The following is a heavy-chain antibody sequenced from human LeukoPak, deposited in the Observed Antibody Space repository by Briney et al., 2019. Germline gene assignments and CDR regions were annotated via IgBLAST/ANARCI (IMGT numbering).Heavy chain of an antibody. CDR2: MNPNSGNT. J-gene: IGHJ4*02. CDR3: ARWGRVGATDTSNGFDY. D-gene: IGHD1-26*01. V-gene: IGHV1-8*03. Sequence: GASVKVSCKASGYTFISDDINWVRQATGQGLEWMGWMNPNSGNTGYAQKFQGRVTITRNTSISTAYMELSSLRSEDTAVYYCARWGRVGATDTSNGFDYWGQGTLVTVSS. CDR1: GYTFISDD.